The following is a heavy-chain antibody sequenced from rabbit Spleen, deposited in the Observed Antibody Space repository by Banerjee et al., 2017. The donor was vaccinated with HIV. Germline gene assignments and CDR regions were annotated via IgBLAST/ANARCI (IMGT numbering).Heavy chain of an antibody. V-gene: IGHV1S45*01. CDR1: GFSFISSYY. CDR3: ARDTGSSFSSYGMDL. Sequence: QEQLVESGGGLVQPEGSLTLACTASGFSFISSYYMCWVRQAPGKGLEWIACNDSGFGGTTYYATWAKGRFTCSKTSSTTVTLQMTSLTVADTATYFCARDTGSSFSSYGMDLWGPGTLVTVS. D-gene: IGHD8-1*01. CDR2: NDSGFGGTT. J-gene: IGHJ6*01.